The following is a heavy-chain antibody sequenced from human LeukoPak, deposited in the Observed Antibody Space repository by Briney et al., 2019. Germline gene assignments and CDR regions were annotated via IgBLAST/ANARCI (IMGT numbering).Heavy chain of an antibody. D-gene: IGHD5-12*01. CDR2: INAGNGNT. V-gene: IGHV1-3*01. Sequence: GASVTVSCKASGYTFTSYAMHWVRQAPGQRLEWMEWINAGNGNTKYSQKFQGRVTITRDTSASTAYMELSSLRSEDTAVYYCARDRWLRPYYFDYWGQGTLVTVSS. CDR1: GYTFTSYA. J-gene: IGHJ4*02. CDR3: ARDRWLRPYYFDY.